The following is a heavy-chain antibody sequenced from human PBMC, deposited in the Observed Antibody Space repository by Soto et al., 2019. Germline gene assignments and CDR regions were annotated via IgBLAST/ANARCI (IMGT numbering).Heavy chain of an antibody. V-gene: IGHV3-11*06. J-gene: IGHJ4*02. CDR1: DFSLSGFY. CDR2: ISMSGSYK. D-gene: IGHD2-8*01. CDR3: ASRGHCSNGQCHPFDY. Sequence: VQLVASGGALVKPGGSLRLSCVGSDFSLSGFYMSWVRQAPGKGLEWLSFISMSGSYKTYAASVEGRFTISRDNVKNIRYLQMDSLRVEDTAVYYCASRGHCSNGQCHPFDYWGQGTQVTVSS.